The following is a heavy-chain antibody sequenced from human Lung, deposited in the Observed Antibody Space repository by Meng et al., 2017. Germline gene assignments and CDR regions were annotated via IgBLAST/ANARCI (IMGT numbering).Heavy chain of an antibody. CDR3: ARFDISSSGRGDY. V-gene: IGHV4-4*02. CDR1: GGSITSSTW. Sequence: QVKLQESGPGLVVPSGTLSLTCAVSGGSITSSTWWSWVRQTPGKGLEWFGEIFHSGSTNYNPPLESRVTISVDKSKNQFSLKVYSVTAADTATYYCARFDISSSGRGDYWGQGILVTVSS. D-gene: IGHD1-26*01. J-gene: IGHJ4*02. CDR2: IFHSGST.